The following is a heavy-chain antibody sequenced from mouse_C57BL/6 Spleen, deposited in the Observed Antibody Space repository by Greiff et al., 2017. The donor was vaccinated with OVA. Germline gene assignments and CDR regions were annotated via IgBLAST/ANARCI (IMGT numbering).Heavy chain of an antibody. CDR3: ASTAQATYAMDY. CDR2: INPSSGYT. CDR1: GYTFTSYW. V-gene: IGHV1-7*01. D-gene: IGHD3-2*02. Sequence: VQRVESGAELAKPGASVKLSCKASGYTFTSYWMHWVNQRPGQGLEWIGYINPSSGYTKYNQKFKDKATLTADKSSSTAYMQLSSLTYEDSAVYYCASTAQATYAMDYWGKGTSVTVSS. J-gene: IGHJ4*01.